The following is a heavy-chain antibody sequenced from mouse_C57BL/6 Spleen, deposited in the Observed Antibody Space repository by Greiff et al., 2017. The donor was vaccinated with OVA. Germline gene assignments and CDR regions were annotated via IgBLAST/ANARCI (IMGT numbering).Heavy chain of an antibody. CDR3: ARDDYDPYYAMDY. CDR1: GYTFTSYW. D-gene: IGHD2-4*01. V-gene: IGHV1-64*01. J-gene: IGHJ4*01. Sequence: QVQLQQPGAELVKPGASVKLSCMASGYTFTSYWMHWVKQRPGQGLEWIGMIHPNSGSTNYNEKFKSKATLTVDKSSSTAYMQLSSLTSEDSAVYYCARDDYDPYYAMDYWGQGTSVTVSS. CDR2: IHPNSGST.